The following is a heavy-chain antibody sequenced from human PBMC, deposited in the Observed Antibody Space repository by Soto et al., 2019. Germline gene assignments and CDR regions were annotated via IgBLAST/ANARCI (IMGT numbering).Heavy chain of an antibody. Sequence: GASVKVSCKASGGTFSSYAMSWVRRAPGQGLEWMGGIIPIFGTANYAQKFQGRVTITADESTSTAYMELSSLRSEDTAVYYCARVVVAASYYYYGMDVWGQGTTVTVSS. D-gene: IGHD2-15*01. J-gene: IGHJ6*02. CDR1: GGTFSSYA. V-gene: IGHV1-69*13. CDR3: ARVVVAASYYYYGMDV. CDR2: IIPIFGTA.